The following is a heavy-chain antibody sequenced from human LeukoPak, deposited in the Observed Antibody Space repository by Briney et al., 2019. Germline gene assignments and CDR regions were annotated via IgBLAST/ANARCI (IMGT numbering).Heavy chain of an antibody. CDR1: GFTFSNAW. Sequence: GGSLRLYCAASGFTFSNAWMSWVRQAAGKGLEWVGRIKSKTDGGTTDYTAPVKGRFTISRDDSKNTLYLQMNSLKTEDTAVYYCTTDATTLLWFGELSVYWGQGTLVTVSS. CDR3: TTDATTLLWFGELSVY. J-gene: IGHJ4*02. V-gene: IGHV3-15*01. D-gene: IGHD3-10*01. CDR2: IKSKTDGGTT.